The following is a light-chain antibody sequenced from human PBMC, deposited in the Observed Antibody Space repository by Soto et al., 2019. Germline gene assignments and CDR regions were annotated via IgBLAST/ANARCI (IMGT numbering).Light chain of an antibody. CDR1: QSVSSSY. CDR3: QQYGSSPPIT. V-gene: IGKV3-20*01. CDR2: DAS. Sequence: GLTQSPGTLSLSTGERATLSCRASQSVSSSYLAWYQQKPGQAPRLLIYDASSRATGIPDRFSGSGSGTDFTLTISRLEPEDFAVYYCQQYGSSPPITFGQRTRLEF. J-gene: IGKJ5*01.